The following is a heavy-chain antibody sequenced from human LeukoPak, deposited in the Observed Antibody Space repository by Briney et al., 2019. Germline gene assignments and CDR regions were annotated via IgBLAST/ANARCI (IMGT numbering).Heavy chain of an antibody. CDR3: ARGDQGMGY. V-gene: IGHV1-2*06. Sequence: ASVKVSCKASGYTFTGYYMHWVRQAPGQGLEWMGRINPNSGGTNYAQKFQGRVTTTRNTSISTAYMELSSLRSEDTAVYYCARGDQGMGYWGQGTLVTVSS. J-gene: IGHJ4*02. CDR2: INPNSGGT. CDR1: GYTFTGYY. D-gene: IGHD6-13*01.